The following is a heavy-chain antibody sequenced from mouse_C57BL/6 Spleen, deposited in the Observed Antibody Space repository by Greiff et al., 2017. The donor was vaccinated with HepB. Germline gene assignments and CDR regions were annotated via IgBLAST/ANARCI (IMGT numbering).Heavy chain of an antibody. CDR2: IDPSDSET. J-gene: IGHJ1*01. CDR1: GYTFTSYW. Sequence: QVQLQQPGAELVRPGSSVKLSCKASGYTFTSYWMHWVKQRPIQGLEWIGNIDPSDSETHYNQKFKDKATLTVDKSSSTAYMQLSSLTSEDSAVYYCARLDDSSSSSYWYFDVWGQGTTVTVSS. CDR3: ARLDDSSSSSYWYFDV. D-gene: IGHD1-1*01. V-gene: IGHV1-52*01.